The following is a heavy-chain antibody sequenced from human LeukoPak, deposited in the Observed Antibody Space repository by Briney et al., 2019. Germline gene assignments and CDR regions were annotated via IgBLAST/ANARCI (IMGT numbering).Heavy chain of an antibody. J-gene: IGHJ3*02. D-gene: IGHD1-26*01. CDR3: ARMGARDAFDI. CDR1: GFTFSSYD. CDR2: IGTAGDT. V-gene: IGHV3-13*01. Sequence: PGGSLRLSCAASGFTFSSYDMHWVRKATGKGLEWVSAIGTAGDTYYPGSVKGRFTISRENAKNSLYLQMNSLRAEDTAVYYCARMGARDAFDIWGQGTMVTVSS.